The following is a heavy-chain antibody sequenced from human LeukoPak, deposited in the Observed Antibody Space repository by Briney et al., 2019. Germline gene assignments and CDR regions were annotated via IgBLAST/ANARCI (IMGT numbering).Heavy chain of an antibody. CDR2: IIPVFATA. V-gene: IGHV1-69*13. CDR1: GGTFINYV. CDR3: ARVVSIAAAGKGYLDY. J-gene: IGHJ4*02. D-gene: IGHD6-13*01. Sequence: ASVTVSCKASGGTFINYVISWVRQAPGQGLEWMGGIIPVFATANYAQKFQDRVTITADESTSTAYMELSSLRSEDTAVYYCARVVSIAAAGKGYLDYWGQGTLVTVSS.